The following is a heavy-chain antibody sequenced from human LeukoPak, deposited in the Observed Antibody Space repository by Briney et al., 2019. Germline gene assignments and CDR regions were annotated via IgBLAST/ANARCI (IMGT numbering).Heavy chain of an antibody. CDR3: ARDKNKIVVVIPFDY. Sequence: GGSLRLSCAASGFTFSSYAMHWVRQAPGKGLEGVAVISYDGSNKYYADSVKGRFTISRDNSKNTLYLQMNSLRAEDTAVYYCARDKNKIVVVIPFDYWGQGTLVTVSS. V-gene: IGHV3-30-3*01. J-gene: IGHJ4*02. CDR2: ISYDGSNK. CDR1: GFTFSSYA. D-gene: IGHD3-22*01.